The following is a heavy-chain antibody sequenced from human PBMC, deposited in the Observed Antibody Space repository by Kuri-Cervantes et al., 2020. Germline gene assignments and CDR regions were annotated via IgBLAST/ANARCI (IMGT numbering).Heavy chain of an antibody. V-gene: IGHV3-20*04. Sequence: SLKTSCAACGFTFEDYGMSWVRHAPGKGLSWVSGIHWNGGSTGYADSVKGRFTISRDNSKNTLYLQMNSLRAEETAVYYCARSSYDSSGYYYLALDYWGQGTLVTVSS. CDR3: ARSSYDSSGYYYLALDY. D-gene: IGHD3-22*01. CDR1: GFTFEDYG. CDR2: IHWNGGST. J-gene: IGHJ4*02.